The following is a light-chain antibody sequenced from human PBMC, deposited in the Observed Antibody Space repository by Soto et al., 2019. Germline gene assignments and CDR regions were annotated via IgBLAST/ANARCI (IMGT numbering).Light chain of an antibody. V-gene: IGLV2-14*01. Sequence: QSALTQPASVSGSPGQSITISCTGTSSDVGGYNDVSWYQQHPGKAPKLMIYDVSDRPSGVSNRFAGSKSGNTASLTISGLHAEDEDDYYCSSYTSSSTRVFGTGTKLTVL. CDR1: SSDVGGYND. CDR2: DVS. J-gene: IGLJ1*01. CDR3: SSYTSSSTRV.